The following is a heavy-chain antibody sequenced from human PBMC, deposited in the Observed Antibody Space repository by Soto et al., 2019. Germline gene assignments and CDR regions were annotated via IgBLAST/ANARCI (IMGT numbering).Heavy chain of an antibody. CDR1: GYSFTSYW. D-gene: IGHD3-22*01. CDR2: IYPGDSDT. V-gene: IGHV5-51*01. J-gene: IGHJ5*02. Sequence: GESLKISCKGSGYSFTSYWIGWVRQMPGKGLEWMGIIYPGDSDTRYSPSFQGQATISADKSISTAYLQWSSLKASDTAMYYCARQTTYYYDSSGYRGWFDPWGQGTLVTVSS. CDR3: ARQTTYYYDSSGYRGWFDP.